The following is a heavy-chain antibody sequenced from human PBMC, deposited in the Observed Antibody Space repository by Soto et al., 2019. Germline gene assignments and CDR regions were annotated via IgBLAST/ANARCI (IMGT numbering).Heavy chain of an antibody. Sequence: VQLVQSGAEVKKPGASVKVSCKTSGDSFNDYYIHWVRQAPGQGLEWMGWIKPNGGGTKYAQKFQGRVTVTRDTSIRTVYMELSSLRSGDTAVYYCARESGGATATLDYYYFYMDVWGKGTTVTVSS. D-gene: IGHD5-12*01. CDR3: ARESGGATATLDYYYFYMDV. CDR2: IKPNGGGT. CDR1: GDSFNDYY. J-gene: IGHJ6*03. V-gene: IGHV1-2*02.